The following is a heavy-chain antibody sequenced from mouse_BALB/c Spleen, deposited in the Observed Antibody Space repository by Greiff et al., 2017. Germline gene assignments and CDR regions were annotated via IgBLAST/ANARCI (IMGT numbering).Heavy chain of an antibody. J-gene: IGHJ3*01. Sequence: LQQPGSELVRPGASVKLSCKASGYKFTSYWMHWVKQRPGQGLEWIGNIYPGSGSTNYDEKFKSKATLTVDTSSSTAYMQLSSLTSEDSAVYYCTREGYDPFAYWGQGTLVTVSA. CDR1: GYKFTSYW. CDR2: IYPGSGST. CDR3: TREGYDPFAY. D-gene: IGHD2-14*01. V-gene: IGHV1S22*01.